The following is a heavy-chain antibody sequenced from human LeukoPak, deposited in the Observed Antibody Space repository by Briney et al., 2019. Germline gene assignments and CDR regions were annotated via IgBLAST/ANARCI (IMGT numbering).Heavy chain of an antibody. CDR3: ARQGVVPNKAGWYFDL. Sequence: SETLSLTCIVSGGSITSSNYFWGWIRQPPGKRLEWIGGFYHSGTIFYSPSLGSRVAISIDTSKNQFSLRLLSVSAADTAVYYCARQGVVPNKAGWYFDLWGRGTLVTVSS. J-gene: IGHJ2*01. CDR2: FYHSGTI. D-gene: IGHD3-10*01. CDR1: GGSITSSNYF. V-gene: IGHV4-39*01.